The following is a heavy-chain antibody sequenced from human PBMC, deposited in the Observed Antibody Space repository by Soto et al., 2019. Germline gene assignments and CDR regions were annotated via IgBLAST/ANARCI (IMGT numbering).Heavy chain of an antibody. Sequence: GASVKVSCKASGGTFSSYAISWVRQAPGQGLEWMGGIIPIFGTANYAQKFQGRVTITADESTSTAYMELSSLRSEDTAVYYCARMAVDIVGALYYYYGMDVWGQGTTVTVSS. CDR2: IIPIFGTA. D-gene: IGHD1-26*01. CDR3: ARMAVDIVGALYYYYGMDV. V-gene: IGHV1-69*13. CDR1: GGTFSSYA. J-gene: IGHJ6*02.